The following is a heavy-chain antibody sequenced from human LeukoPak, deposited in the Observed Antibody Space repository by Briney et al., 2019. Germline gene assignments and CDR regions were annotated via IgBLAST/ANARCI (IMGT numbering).Heavy chain of an antibody. CDR2: ITGSGGNT. CDR3: AKAASSSWPSYYYGMDV. CDR1: GFIFSSYS. V-gene: IGHV3-23*01. J-gene: IGHJ6*02. D-gene: IGHD6-13*01. Sequence: GSLLLSCAASGFIFSSYSMSWVRQAPGKGLEWVSVITGSGGNTYYADSVKGRFTISKDNSKNTVYLQMSSLRVDDTAVYYCAKAASSSWPSYYYGMDVWGQGTTVTVSS.